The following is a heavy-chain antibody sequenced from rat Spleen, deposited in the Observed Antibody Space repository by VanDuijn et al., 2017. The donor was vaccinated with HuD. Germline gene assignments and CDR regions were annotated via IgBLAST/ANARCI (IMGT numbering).Heavy chain of an antibody. CDR2: ISFDGSDT. J-gene: IGHJ2*01. D-gene: IGHD1-4*01. V-gene: IGHV5-7*01. CDR1: GFTFSDYN. Sequence: EVQLVESGGGLVQPGRSLKLSCAASGFTFSDYNMAWVRQAPKKGLEWVATISFDGSDTYYRDSVKGRFTFSRDNAKSTLYLQMNSLRSEDTATYFCAREAGLPFHYFDYWGQGVMVTVSS. CDR3: AREAGLPFHYFDY.